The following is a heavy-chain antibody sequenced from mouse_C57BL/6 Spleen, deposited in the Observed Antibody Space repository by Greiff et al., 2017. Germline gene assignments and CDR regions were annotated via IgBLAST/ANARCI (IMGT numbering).Heavy chain of an antibody. V-gene: IGHV1-54*01. CDR3: ARWDGSSSGGLDY. CDR1: GYAFTNYL. Sequence: QVQLQQSGAELVRPGTSVKVSCKASGYAFTNYLIEWVKQRPGQGLEWIGVINPGSGGTNYNEKFKGKATLTADKSSSTAYMQLSSLTSEDSAVYFGARWDGSSSGGLDYWGQGTTLTVSS. D-gene: IGHD1-1*01. CDR2: INPGSGGT. J-gene: IGHJ2*01.